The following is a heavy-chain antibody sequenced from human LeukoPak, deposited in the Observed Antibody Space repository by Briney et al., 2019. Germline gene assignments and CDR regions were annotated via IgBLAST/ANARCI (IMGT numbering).Heavy chain of an antibody. J-gene: IGHJ1*01. CDR3: ARTDEAAPAEDFQH. D-gene: IGHD2-15*01. CDR2: VYSGGST. Sequence: PGGSLRLSCAASGFCVSSNYVSWVRHAPPPGLERVSVVYSGGSTYYADSVKSRFTISRDNSKNTLYLQMKSLRAEDTAVYYCARTDEAAPAEDFQHWGQGTLVTVSS. CDR1: GFCVSSNY. V-gene: IGHV3-53*01.